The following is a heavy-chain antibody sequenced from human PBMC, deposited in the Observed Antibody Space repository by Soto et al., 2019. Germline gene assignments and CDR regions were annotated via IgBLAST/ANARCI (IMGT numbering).Heavy chain of an antibody. D-gene: IGHD4-17*01. V-gene: IGHV1-69*01. J-gene: IGHJ3*02. CDR3: ARANDYGDYRQAFDI. CDR2: IIPIFGTA. Sequence: QVQLVQSGAEVKKPGSSVKVSCKASGGTFSSYAISWVRQAPGQGLEWMGGIIPIFGTANYAQKFQGRVTITADESTSTAYRELSSLRSEDTAVYDCARANDYGDYRQAFDIWGQGTMVTVSS. CDR1: GGTFSSYA.